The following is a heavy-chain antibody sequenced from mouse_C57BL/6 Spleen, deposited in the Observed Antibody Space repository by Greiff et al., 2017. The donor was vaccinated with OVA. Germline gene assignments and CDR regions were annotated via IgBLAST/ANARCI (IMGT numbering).Heavy chain of an antibody. J-gene: IGHJ3*01. D-gene: IGHD4-1*01. CDR2: ISYDGSN. V-gene: IGHV3-6*01. CDR1: GYSITSGYY. Sequence: VQLQQSGPGLVKPSQSLSLTCSVTGYSITSGYYWNWIRQFPGNKLEWMGYISYDGSNNYNPSLKNRISITRDTSKNQFFLKLNSVTTEDTATYYCARANWDRGVFAYWGQGTLVTVSA. CDR3: ARANWDRGVFAY.